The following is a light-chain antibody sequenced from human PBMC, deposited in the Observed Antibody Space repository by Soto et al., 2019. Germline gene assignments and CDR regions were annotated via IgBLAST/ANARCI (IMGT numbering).Light chain of an antibody. CDR3: QQSYSTPIT. J-gene: IGKJ5*01. V-gene: IGKV1-39*01. Sequence: DIQVTQSQYSLSASVGDRVTITCRASQSISVYLNWYQQKPGKAPKLLIYTASSLQSGVPSRFSGSGSGTDFTLTISSLQPEDFATYYCQQSYSTPITFGQGTRLEIK. CDR2: TAS. CDR1: QSISVY.